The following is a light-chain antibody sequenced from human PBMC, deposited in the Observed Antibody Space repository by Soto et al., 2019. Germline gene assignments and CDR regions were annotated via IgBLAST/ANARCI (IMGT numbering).Light chain of an antibody. V-gene: IGKV1-12*01. CDR3: QQADSFPLT. CDR1: QDIGNV. Sequence: EIQMTQSPSSVSASVGDRVTLSCRASQDIGNVLAWYQQKPGKAPKLLLYFGSNLQTGVPSRFSGSGSGTDFTLTISRLQPEDLATYYCQQADSFPLTFGRGTRVEIK. CDR2: FGS. J-gene: IGKJ4*01.